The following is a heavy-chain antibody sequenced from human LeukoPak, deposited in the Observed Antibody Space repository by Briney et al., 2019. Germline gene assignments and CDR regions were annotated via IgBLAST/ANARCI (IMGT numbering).Heavy chain of an antibody. CDR2: ISGSGGST. J-gene: IGHJ4*02. CDR3: ARDSSGWYFWDY. CDR1: GFTFSSYA. Sequence: GGSLRLSCAASGFTFSSYAMSWVRQAPGKGLEWVSAISGSGGSTYYADSVKGRFTISRDNSKNTLYLQMNSLRAEDTAVYYCARDSSGWYFWDYWGQGTLVTVSS. V-gene: IGHV3-23*01. D-gene: IGHD6-19*01.